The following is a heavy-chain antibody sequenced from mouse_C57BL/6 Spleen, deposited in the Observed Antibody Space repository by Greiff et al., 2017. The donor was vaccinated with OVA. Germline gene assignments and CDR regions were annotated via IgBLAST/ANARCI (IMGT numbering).Heavy chain of an antibody. Sequence: EVKVVESGGGLVQPGGSMKLSCVASGFTFSNYWMNWVRQSPEKGLEWVAQIRLKSDNYATHYAESVKGRFTISRDDSKSSVYLQMNNLRAEDTGIYYCTAYYYGFYFDYWGQGTTLTVSS. J-gene: IGHJ2*01. CDR3: TAYYYGFYFDY. V-gene: IGHV6-3*01. D-gene: IGHD1-1*01. CDR1: GFTFSNYW. CDR2: IRLKSDNYAT.